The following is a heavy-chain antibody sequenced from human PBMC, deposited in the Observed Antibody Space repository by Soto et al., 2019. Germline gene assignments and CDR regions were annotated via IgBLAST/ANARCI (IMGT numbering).Heavy chain of an antibody. V-gene: IGHV2-26*01. J-gene: IGHJ4*02. Sequence: SGPTLVNPTATLKLTCTVSGFSLSNARMGVSWIRQPPGKALEWLAHIFANDEKSYSTSLKSRITISKDTSKSQVVLTMTNMYPVDTATYYCARIVTAPTTVVSADYFDYCGQGTLVTVSS. CDR1: GFSLSNARMG. D-gene: IGHD4-17*01. CDR2: IFANDEK. CDR3: ARIVTAPTTVVSADYFDY.